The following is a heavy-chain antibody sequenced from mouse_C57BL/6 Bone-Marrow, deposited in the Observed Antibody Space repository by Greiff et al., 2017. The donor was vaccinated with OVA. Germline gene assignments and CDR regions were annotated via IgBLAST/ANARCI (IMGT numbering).Heavy chain of an antibody. D-gene: IGHD2-1*01. CDR1: GYTFTSYW. J-gene: IGHJ1*03. CDR2: IHPNSGST. CDR3: ARHPYGNYGFDD. Sequence: QVQLQQPGAELVKPGASVKLSCKASGYTFTSYWMHWVKQRPGQGLEWIGMIHPNSGSTNYNEKFKSKATLTVDKSSSTAYMQLSSLTSEDTAVYNGARHPYGNYGFDDWGTGTTVTVSA. V-gene: IGHV1-64*01.